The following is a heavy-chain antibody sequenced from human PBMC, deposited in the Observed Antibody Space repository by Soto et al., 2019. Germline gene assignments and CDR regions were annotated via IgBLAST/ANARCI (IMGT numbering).Heavy chain of an antibody. CDR3: AREVDHRAVAGTEDFDY. CDR2: ISAYNGNT. D-gene: IGHD6-19*01. V-gene: IGHV1-18*04. Sequence: ASVKVSCTASGYTFTSYGISWVRQAPGQGLEWMGWISAYNGNTNYAQKLQGRVTMTTDTSTSTAYMELRSLRSDDTAVYYCAREVDHRAVAGTEDFDYWGQGTLVTVSS. CDR1: GYTFTSYG. J-gene: IGHJ4*02.